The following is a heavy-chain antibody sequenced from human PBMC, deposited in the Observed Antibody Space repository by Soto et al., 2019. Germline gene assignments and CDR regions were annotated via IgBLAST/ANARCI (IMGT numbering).Heavy chain of an antibody. V-gene: IGHV1-3*01. D-gene: IGHD2-21*01. CDR2: INAGNGNT. J-gene: IGHJ6*03. CDR3: ARDPHDKKYCGGDCYMGDYYYYYMDV. CDR1: GYTFTSYA. Sequence: ASVKVSCKASGYTFTSYAMHWVRQAPGQRLEWMGWINAGNGNTKYSQKFQGRVTITRDTSASTAYMELSSLRSEDTAVYYCARDPHDKKYCGGDCYMGDYYYYYMDVWGKGTTVTVSS.